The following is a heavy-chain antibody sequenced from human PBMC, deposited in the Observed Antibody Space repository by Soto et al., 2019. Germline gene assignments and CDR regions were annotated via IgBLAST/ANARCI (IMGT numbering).Heavy chain of an antibody. D-gene: IGHD3-10*01. CDR3: TTSAVRGVIINYFDY. V-gene: IGHV3-15*01. Sequence: GALRLSCAASGFTFSNAWMSWVRQAPGKGLEWVGRIKSKTDGGTTDYAAPVKGRFTISRDDSKNTLYLQMNSLKTEDTAVYYCTTSAVRGVIINYFDYWGQGTLVTVSS. CDR1: GFTFSNAW. CDR2: IKSKTDGGTT. J-gene: IGHJ4*02.